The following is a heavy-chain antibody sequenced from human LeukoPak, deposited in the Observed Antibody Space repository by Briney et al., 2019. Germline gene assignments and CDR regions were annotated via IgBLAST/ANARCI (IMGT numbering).Heavy chain of an antibody. D-gene: IGHD3-10*01. CDR1: GFTFTSYT. Sequence: PGGSLRLSCAASGFTFTSYTMNWVRQAPGKGLEWVSSINPTSGYIYYSDSVKGRFTISRDNAKKSFYLQMNGLRAEDTAVYYCARFVEAHTYYFDYWGQGTLVAVSS. J-gene: IGHJ4*02. CDR2: INPTSGYI. V-gene: IGHV3-21*01. CDR3: ARFVEAHTYYFDY.